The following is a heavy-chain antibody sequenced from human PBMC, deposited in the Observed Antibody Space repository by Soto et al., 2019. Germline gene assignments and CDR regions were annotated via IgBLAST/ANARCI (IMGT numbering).Heavy chain of an antibody. CDR3: TTDGVVAAAGIRYYSGMDV. CDR1: GFTFSNAW. CDR2: IKSKTDGGTT. Sequence: EVQLVESGGGLVKPGGSLRLSCAASGFTFSNAWMSWVRQAPGKGLEWVGRIKSKTDGGTTDYAAPVKGRFTISRDDSKNTLYLQMNSLKTEDTAVYYCTTDGVVAAAGIRYYSGMDVWGQGTTVTVSS. J-gene: IGHJ6*02. D-gene: IGHD6-13*01. V-gene: IGHV3-15*01.